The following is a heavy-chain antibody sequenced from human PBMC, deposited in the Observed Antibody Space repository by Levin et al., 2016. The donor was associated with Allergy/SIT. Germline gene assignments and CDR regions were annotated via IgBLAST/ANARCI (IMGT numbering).Heavy chain of an antibody. CDR2: ISSGSSTI. V-gene: IGHV3-48*01. CDR1: GFTFSTCT. Sequence: GESLKISCAASGFTFSTCTMNWVRQAPGKGLEWVSMISSGSSTIYYADSVKGRFTISRDNAKNSLYLQMNSLRAEDTAVYYCARDLYDSPPPFDYWGQGTLVTVSS. D-gene: IGHD3-22*01. CDR3: ARDLYDSPPPFDY. J-gene: IGHJ4*02.